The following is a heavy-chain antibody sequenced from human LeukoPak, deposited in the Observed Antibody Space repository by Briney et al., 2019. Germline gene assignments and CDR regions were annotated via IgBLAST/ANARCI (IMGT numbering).Heavy chain of an antibody. CDR2: IYYSGST. CDR1: GGSISSYY. CDR3: ARVPDYYGSGSSPDY. D-gene: IGHD3-10*01. Sequence: SETLSLTCTVSGGSISSYYWSWIRQPPGKGLEWIGYIYYSGSTNYNPSLKSRVTMSVDTSKNQFSLKLSSVTAADTAVYYCARVPDYYGSGSSPDYWGQGTLVTVSS. V-gene: IGHV4-59*08. J-gene: IGHJ4*02.